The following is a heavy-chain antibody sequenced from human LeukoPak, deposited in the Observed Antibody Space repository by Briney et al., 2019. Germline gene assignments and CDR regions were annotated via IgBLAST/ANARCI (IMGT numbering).Heavy chain of an antibody. D-gene: IGHD2-2*02. CDR2: INPNSGGT. CDR1: GYTFTGYY. CDR3: ARICSSTSCYSLDAFDI. J-gene: IGHJ3*02. Sequence: ASVKVSCKASGYTFTGYYMHWVRQAPGQGLEWMGWINPNSGGTNYAQKFQGRVTMTRDTSISTAYMELSRLRSDDTAVYYCARICSSTSCYSLDAFDIWGQGTMVTVSS. V-gene: IGHV1-2*02.